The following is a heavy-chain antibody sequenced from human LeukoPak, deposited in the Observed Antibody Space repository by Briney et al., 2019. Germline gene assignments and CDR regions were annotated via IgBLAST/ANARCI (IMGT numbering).Heavy chain of an antibody. V-gene: IGHV1-69*05. CDR2: IIPIFGTA. D-gene: IGHD3-16*01. CDR3: ARLIARDAFDI. CDR1: GGTFSSYA. Sequence: GASVKVSCKASGGTFSSYAISWVRQAPGQGLEWMGGIIPIFGTANYAQKLQGRVTITTDESTSTAYMELSSLRSEDTAVYYCARLIARDAFDIWGQGTMVTVSS. J-gene: IGHJ3*02.